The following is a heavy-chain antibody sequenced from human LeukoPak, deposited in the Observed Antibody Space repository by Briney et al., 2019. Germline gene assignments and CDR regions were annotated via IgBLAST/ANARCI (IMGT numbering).Heavy chain of an antibody. V-gene: IGHV4-59*08. CDR3: ARHPFATPFDH. D-gene: IGHD2-15*01. Sequence: PSETLSLTCAVSGDSINSFYWSWIRQPPGKGLEWIGYVFHTGDTNSNPSLKSRVTVSPDTSTSQVSLRLTSVTAADTAVYYCARHPFATPFDHWGRGILVTVSS. CDR2: VFHTGDT. CDR1: GDSINSFY. J-gene: IGHJ4*02.